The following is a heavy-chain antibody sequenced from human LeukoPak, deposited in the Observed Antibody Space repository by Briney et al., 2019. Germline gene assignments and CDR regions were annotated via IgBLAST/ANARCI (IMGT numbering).Heavy chain of an antibody. CDR3: VRARLERRISAFDS. Sequence: SETLSLTCTVSDYPISSGYYWGWIRQPPGKGLEWIGIILQSGSTYYNPSLKSRVTISVDTSKNQFSLRLSPVTAADTAVYYCVRARLERRISAFDSWGQGTLVTVSS. CDR1: DYPISSGYY. CDR2: ILQSGST. V-gene: IGHV4-38-2*02. J-gene: IGHJ4*02. D-gene: IGHD1-1*01.